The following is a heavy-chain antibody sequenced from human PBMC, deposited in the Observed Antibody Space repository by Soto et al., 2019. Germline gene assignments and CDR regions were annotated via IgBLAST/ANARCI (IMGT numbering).Heavy chain of an antibody. D-gene: IGHD3-10*01. V-gene: IGHV4-34*01. CDR3: ARWPVWFGQYYSYGMAV. CDR1: GGSFSGYY. CDR2: INHSGST. Sequence: QVQLQQWGAGLLKPSETLSLTCAVYGGSFSGYYWSWIRQPPGKGLEWIGEINHSGSTNYNPSLKSRVHISVDASKNQCTLKLSSLTAAVAAVYYCARWPVWFGQYYSYGMAVWGQGTTVTVSS. J-gene: IGHJ6*02.